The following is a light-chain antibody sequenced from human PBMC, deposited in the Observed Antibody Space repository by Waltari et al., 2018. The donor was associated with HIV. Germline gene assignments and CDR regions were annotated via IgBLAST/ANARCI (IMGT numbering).Light chain of an antibody. V-gene: IGLV2-11*01. CDR2: DVP. CDR3: CSYAGDPWV. CDR1: SSDVGGYSF. Sequence: QSALTQPRSVSGSPGQSVTISCTGTSSDVGGYSFFSRYQQPPIKAPELISYDVPNRPAGVPDRFSGSKSGTTASLTVSGLQAEDEADYYCCSYAGDPWVFGGGTKLTVL. J-gene: IGLJ3*02.